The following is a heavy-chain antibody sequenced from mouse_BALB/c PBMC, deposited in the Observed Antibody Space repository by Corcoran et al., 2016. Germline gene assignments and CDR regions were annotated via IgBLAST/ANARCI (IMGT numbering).Heavy chain of an antibody. V-gene: IGHV9-3-1*01. CDR3: ATGWYFDV. CDR1: GYTFTNYG. Sequence: QIQLVQAGPELKKPGETVKISCKASGYTFTNYGMNWVKQAPGKGLKWMGWINTYTGEPTYADDFKGRFAFSLETSASTAYLQINNLKNEDTATYFCATGWYFDVWGAGTTVTVSS. J-gene: IGHJ1*01. D-gene: IGHD4-1*01. CDR2: INTYTGEP.